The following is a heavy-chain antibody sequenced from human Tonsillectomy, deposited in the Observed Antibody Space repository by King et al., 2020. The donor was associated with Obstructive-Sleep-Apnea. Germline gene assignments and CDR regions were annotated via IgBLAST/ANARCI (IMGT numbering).Heavy chain of an antibody. Sequence: VQLQESGPRLVKPSQTLSLTCYVSGGSISSGAHYWRWIRQHPGKGLEWIGYIYNNGNTLYNPTLKSRLTISLNTSKNQFSRKLNSVTAADTAVYYCARVPMLTFGGVKGGSFDYWGQGTLVTVSS. CDR2: IYNNGNT. D-gene: IGHD3-16*01. J-gene: IGHJ4*02. V-gene: IGHV4-31*03. CDR3: ARVPMLTFGGVKGGSFDY. CDR1: GGSISSGAHY.